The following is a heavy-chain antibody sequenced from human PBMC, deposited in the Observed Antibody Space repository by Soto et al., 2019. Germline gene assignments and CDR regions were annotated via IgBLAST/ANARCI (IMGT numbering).Heavy chain of an antibody. J-gene: IGHJ6*03. Sequence: PGGSLRLSCAASGFTFSSYGMHWVRQAPGKGLEWVAVIWYDGSNKYYADSVKGRFTISRDNSKNTLYLQMNSLRAEDTAVYYCARDYYDFWSGPWGYYYYYMDVWGKGTTVTVSS. CDR1: GFTFSSYG. D-gene: IGHD3-3*01. CDR2: IWYDGSNK. V-gene: IGHV3-33*01. CDR3: ARDYYDFWSGPWGYYYYYMDV.